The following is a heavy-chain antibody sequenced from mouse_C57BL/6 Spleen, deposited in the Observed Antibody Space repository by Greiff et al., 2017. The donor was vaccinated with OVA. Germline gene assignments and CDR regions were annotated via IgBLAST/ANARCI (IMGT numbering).Heavy chain of an antibody. D-gene: IGHD1-1*01. CDR3: ATGSRNYFDY. CDR1: GYTFTSYW. V-gene: IGHV1-69*01. J-gene: IGHJ2*01. Sequence: QVQLQQPGAELVKPGASVKLSCKASGYTFTSYWMHWVKQRPGQGLEWIGEIDPSDSYTNYNQKFKGKSTLTVDKSSSTAYMQLSSLTSEDSAVYYCATGSRNYFDYWGQGTTLTVSS. CDR2: IDPSDSYT.